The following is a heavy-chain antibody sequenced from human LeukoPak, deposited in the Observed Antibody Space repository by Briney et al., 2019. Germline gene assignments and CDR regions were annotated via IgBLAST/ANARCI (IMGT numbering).Heavy chain of an antibody. CDR2: ISSSSDYI. V-gene: IGHV3-21*01. D-gene: IGHD3-3*01. Sequence: GGSLRLSCAASGFTFSSYSMNWVRQAPGKGLEWVSYISSSSDYIYYADSVKGRFTISRDNAKNSLYLQMSSLRAEDTAVYYCARALYDLWSGYYPIFDYWGQGTLVTVSS. CDR3: ARALYDLWSGYYPIFDY. CDR1: GFTFSSYS. J-gene: IGHJ4*02.